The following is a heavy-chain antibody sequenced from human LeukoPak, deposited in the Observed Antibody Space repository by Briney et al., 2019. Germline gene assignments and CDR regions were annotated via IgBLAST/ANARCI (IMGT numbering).Heavy chain of an antibody. CDR3: ARGYSSSWGPTNWFDP. CDR2: INHSGST. D-gene: IGHD6-13*01. J-gene: IGHJ5*02. CDR1: GGSFSGYY. Sequence: PSETLSLTCAVYGGSFSGYYWSWIRQPPGKGLEWIGEINHSGSTNYNPSLKSRVTISVDTSKNQFSLKLSSVTAADTAVYYCARGYSSSWGPTNWFDPWGQGTLVTVSS. V-gene: IGHV4-34*01.